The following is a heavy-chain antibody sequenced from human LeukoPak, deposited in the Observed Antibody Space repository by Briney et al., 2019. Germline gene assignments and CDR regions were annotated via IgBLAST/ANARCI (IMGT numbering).Heavy chain of an antibody. CDR2: IIPIFGTA. CDR3: ARGNSGYDFSDLDY. D-gene: IGHD5-12*01. Sequence: ASVKVSCKASGGTFSSYAISWVRQAPGQGLEWMGGIIPIFGTANYAQKFQGRVTITTDESTSTAYMELSSLRSEDTAVYYCARGNSGYDFSDLDYWGQGTLVTVS. J-gene: IGHJ4*02. CDR1: GGTFSSYA. V-gene: IGHV1-69*05.